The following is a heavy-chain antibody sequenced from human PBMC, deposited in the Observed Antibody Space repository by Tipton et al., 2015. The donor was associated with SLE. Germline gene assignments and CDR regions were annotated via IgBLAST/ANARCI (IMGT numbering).Heavy chain of an antibody. D-gene: IGHD1-1*01. J-gene: IGHJ6*02. CDR3: AREGRGNDPGFYGMDV. CDR1: GVIFSDYY. Sequence: SGVIFSDYYMAWIRQAPGKGLEWVSSISSSSGHIYYADSVKGRFTISRDNAKNSMYLQMNSLGAEDTAVYYCAREGRGNDPGFYGMDVWGQGTTVTVSS. CDR2: ISSSSGHI. V-gene: IGHV3-11*06.